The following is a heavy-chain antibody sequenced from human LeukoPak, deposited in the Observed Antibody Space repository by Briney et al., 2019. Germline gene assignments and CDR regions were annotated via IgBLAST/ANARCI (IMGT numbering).Heavy chain of an antibody. D-gene: IGHD5-18*01. J-gene: IGHJ2*01. CDR1: GGSFSGYY. CDR2: LNHSGST. CDR3: ARQDTAMVRGIHWYFDL. Sequence: SETLSLTCAVYGGSFSGYYWSWIRQPPGKGLEWIGELNHSGSTNYNPSLKSRVTISVDTSKNQFSLKLSSVTAADTAVYYCARQDTAMVRGIHWYFDLWGRGTLVTVSS. V-gene: IGHV4-34*01.